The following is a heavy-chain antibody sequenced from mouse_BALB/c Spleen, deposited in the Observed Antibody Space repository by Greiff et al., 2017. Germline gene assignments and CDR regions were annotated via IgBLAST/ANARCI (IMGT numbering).Heavy chain of an antibody. J-gene: IGHJ2*01. CDR2: IYPYNGGT. V-gene: IGHV1S29*02. CDR3: AHTWSYFDY. Sequence: EVQLQESGPELVKPWASVKISCKASGYTFTDYNMHWVKQSHGKSLEWIGYIYPYNGGTGYTQKFKSKATLTVDNSSISAYMVLRNLTSEDTAVYDCAHTWSYFDYWGQGTTLTVSA. CDR1: GYTFTDYN.